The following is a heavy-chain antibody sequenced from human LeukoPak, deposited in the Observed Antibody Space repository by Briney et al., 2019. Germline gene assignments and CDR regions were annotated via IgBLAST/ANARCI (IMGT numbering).Heavy chain of an antibody. V-gene: IGHV3-30*02. CDR1: GFSFSSYG. Sequence: PGGSLRLSCAASGFSFSSYGMHWVRQAPGKGLEWVAYIQYDGSNEQYADSVKGRFSISRDSSKNILNLQMNSLRAEDTAVYYCAKDRCSNGIGCYYYYMDVWGKGTMVTIYS. D-gene: IGHD2-8*01. J-gene: IGHJ6*03. CDR3: AKDRCSNGIGCYYYYMDV. CDR2: IQYDGSNE.